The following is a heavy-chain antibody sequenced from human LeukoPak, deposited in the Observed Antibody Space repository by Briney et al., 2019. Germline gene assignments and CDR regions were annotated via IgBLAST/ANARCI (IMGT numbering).Heavy chain of an antibody. J-gene: IGHJ4*02. Sequence: TSETLSLTCAVSGGSISSYYWNWIRQPAGKGLEWIGRIYTSGSTNYNPSLKSRVTMSVDTSKNQFSLKLSSVTAADTAVYYCARDVIAAAGTADYWGQGTLVTVSS. D-gene: IGHD6-13*01. CDR3: ARDVIAAAGTADY. CDR1: GGSISSYY. CDR2: IYTSGST. V-gene: IGHV4-4*07.